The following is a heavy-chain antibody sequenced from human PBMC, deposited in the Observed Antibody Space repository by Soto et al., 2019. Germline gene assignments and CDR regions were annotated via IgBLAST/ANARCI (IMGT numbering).Heavy chain of an antibody. CDR2: INSDASHT. CDR3: ARGAYFDY. D-gene: IGHD1-26*01. CDR1: GFTFSTYW. J-gene: IGHJ4*02. Sequence: PXGSLRLSCAASGFTFSTYWMHWIRQVPGKGLEWVSRINSDASHTYYADSVKGRFTISRDNAKNTLHLQMNSLRAEDTAVYYCARGAYFDYWGQGTLVTVSS. V-gene: IGHV3-74*01.